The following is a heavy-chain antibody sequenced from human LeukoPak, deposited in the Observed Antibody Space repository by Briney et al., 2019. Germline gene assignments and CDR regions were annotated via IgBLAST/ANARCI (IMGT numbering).Heavy chain of an antibody. J-gene: IGHJ4*02. V-gene: IGHV3-74*01. CDR3: VRDQDGGFDY. CDR2: INSDASMT. Sequence: GGSLRLFCVASGFTFGTYWMHWVRQAPGKGLVWVSRINSDASMTNYADSVKGRFTISRDNAKKTLYLQMNSLRVEDTALYYCVRDQDGGFDYWGQGTVVDVSS. CDR1: GFTFGTYW.